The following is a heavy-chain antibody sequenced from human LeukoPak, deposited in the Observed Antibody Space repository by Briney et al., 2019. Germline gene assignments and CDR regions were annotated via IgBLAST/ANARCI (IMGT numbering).Heavy chain of an antibody. CDR2: IDPTDSYT. CDR3: ARLQQQLNAFDI. J-gene: IGHJ3*02. V-gene: IGHV5-10-1*01. CDR1: GSSFTSYW. Sequence: KPGESLRISCKGSGSSFTSYWISWVRQLPGKGLEWMGRIDPTDSYTNYSPSFQGHVTISADKSISTAYLQWSSLKASDTAMYYCARLQQQLNAFDIWGQGTMVTVSS. D-gene: IGHD6-13*01.